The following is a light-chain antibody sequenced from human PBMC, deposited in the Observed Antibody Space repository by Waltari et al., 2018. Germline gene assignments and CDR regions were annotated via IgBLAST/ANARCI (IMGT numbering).Light chain of an antibody. V-gene: IGLV1-47*01. CDR1: SSNIGSNY. Sequence: QSVLTPPPSASGTPGQRVTISCSGSSSNIGSNYVYWYQQLPGTAPKLLIYRNNQRPSGVPDRFSGSKSGTSASLAISGLRSEDEADYYCAAWDDSLSNVFGSGTKVTVL. CDR2: RNN. CDR3: AAWDDSLSNV. J-gene: IGLJ6*01.